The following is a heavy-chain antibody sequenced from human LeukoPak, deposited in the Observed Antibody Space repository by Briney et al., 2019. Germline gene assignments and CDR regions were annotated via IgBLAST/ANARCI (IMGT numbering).Heavy chain of an antibody. D-gene: IGHD3-3*01. CDR2: INPNSGGT. CDR1: GYTFTGYY. J-gene: IGHJ4*02. V-gene: IGHV1-2*02. CDR3: ARAKDEALEWLNSQFDY. Sequence: ASVKVSCKASGYTFTGYYMHWVRQAPGQGLEWMGWINPNSGGTNYAQKFQGRVTMTRDTSISTAYMELSRLRSDDTAVYYCARAKDEALEWLNSQFDYWGQGTLVTVSS.